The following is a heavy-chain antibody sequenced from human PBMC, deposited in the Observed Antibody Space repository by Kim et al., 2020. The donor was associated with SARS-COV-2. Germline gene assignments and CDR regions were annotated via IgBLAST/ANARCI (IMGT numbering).Heavy chain of an antibody. CDR2: IKKSGSDK. CDR3: ASQGSADGAKYYFDY. D-gene: IGHD3-16*01. Sequence: GGSLRLSCAASGFTFSNYWMSWVRQAPGKGLEWVANIKKSGSDKYYVDSVKGRFTISRDNAKNSLYLQMNSLRAEDTAVYYCASQGSADGAKYYFDYWGQGTLVTVSS. V-gene: IGHV3-7*03. CDR1: GFTFSNYW. J-gene: IGHJ4*02.